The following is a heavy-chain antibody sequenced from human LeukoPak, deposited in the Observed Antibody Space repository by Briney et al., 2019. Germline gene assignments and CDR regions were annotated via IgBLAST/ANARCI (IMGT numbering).Heavy chain of an antibody. D-gene: IGHD4-4*01. CDR2: INPNSGGT. Sequence: ASVNVSCKASGYTFTGYYMHWVRQAPGQGLEWVGWINPNSGGTNYAQKFQGRVTMTRDTSISTAYMELSRLRSDDTDVYYCARGARTRETYYEDGLDVWGQGTTVTVSS. V-gene: IGHV1-2*02. J-gene: IGHJ6*02. CDR3: ARGARTRETYYEDGLDV. CDR1: GYTFTGYY.